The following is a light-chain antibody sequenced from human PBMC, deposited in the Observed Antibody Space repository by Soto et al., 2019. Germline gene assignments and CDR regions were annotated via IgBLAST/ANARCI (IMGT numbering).Light chain of an antibody. Sequence: QSVLTQPPSASGSPGQSVTISCTGTSSDVGGYNYVSWYQQHPGKAPKFLIFVVSRRPSGVPDRFSGSKSGNTASLTVSGLQVDDEADYYCSSYAGSNNPVIFGGGTKLTVL. J-gene: IGLJ2*01. CDR2: VVS. CDR1: SSDVGGYNY. V-gene: IGLV2-8*01. CDR3: SSYAGSNNPVI.